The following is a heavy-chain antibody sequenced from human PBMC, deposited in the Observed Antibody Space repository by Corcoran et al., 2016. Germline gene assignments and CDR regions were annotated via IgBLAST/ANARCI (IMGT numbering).Heavy chain of an antibody. J-gene: IGHJ4*02. CDR2: IKEDGSEK. CDR1: GFTFSNYW. D-gene: IGHD2-21*01. V-gene: IGHV3-7*03. CDR3: AKARGGGKAVIKHFDY. Sequence: EVQLVDSGGGLVQPGGSLRLSCAVSGFTFSNYWMSWVRQAPGKGLEWVANIKEDGSEKYYVDSVKGRFTISRDNAKSSLYLQMNTLTAENDAMYYCAKARGGGKAVIKHFDYWGQGTMVTVS.